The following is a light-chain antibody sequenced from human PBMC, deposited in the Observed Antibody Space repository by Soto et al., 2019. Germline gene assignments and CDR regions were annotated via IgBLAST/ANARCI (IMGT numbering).Light chain of an antibody. Sequence: QSALTQPPSASGSPGQSVTISCTGTSSDVGGYNYVSWYQQYPGRAPKLMIYEGTKRPSGVPDRFSGSKSGNPASLTVAGLQAEDEADYYCSSYAASNNFYFVFGGGTKLTVL. V-gene: IGLV2-8*01. CDR3: SSYAASNNFYFV. CDR1: SSDVGGYNY. CDR2: EGT. J-gene: IGLJ3*02.